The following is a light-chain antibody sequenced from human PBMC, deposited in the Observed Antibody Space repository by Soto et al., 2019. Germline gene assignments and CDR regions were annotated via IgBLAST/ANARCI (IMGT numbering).Light chain of an antibody. J-gene: IGLJ1*01. V-gene: IGLV1-44*01. CDR2: NNN. Sequence: QSVLTQPPSASGTPGQRVTISCSGSSSNIGSNTVNWYQQLPGTAPKLLIYNNNQRPSGVPDRFSGSKSGTSASLAISGLQSEDEADYYCAAWDDSLNGLVFATGTKLTVL. CDR3: AAWDDSLNGLV. CDR1: SSNIGSNT.